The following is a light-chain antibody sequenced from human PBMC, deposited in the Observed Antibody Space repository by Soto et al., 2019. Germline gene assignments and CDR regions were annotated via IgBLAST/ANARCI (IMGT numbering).Light chain of an antibody. Sequence: DIQMTQSPSSLSASVGDRVTITCQASQDISHYLTWYQQKPGKAPKLLIYDASNYATGVPSRFSGSGSGTDFTFTISSLQTEDIATYYCQQYDNLPRTFGHGTKLEIK. V-gene: IGKV1-33*01. CDR3: QQYDNLPRT. J-gene: IGKJ2*01. CDR1: QDISHY. CDR2: DAS.